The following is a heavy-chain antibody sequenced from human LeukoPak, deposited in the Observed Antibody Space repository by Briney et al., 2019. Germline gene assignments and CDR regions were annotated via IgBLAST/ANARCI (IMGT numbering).Heavy chain of an antibody. V-gene: IGHV4-4*07. Sequence: SETLSLTCAVAGGSIRSYWSWIRQPAGKGLEWIGRIYGSGSTDYNPSLKSRVTMSIDTSKNQFSLNLISVTAADTAVYYCARDSGTTGEVKFDPWGQGTLVTVSS. J-gene: IGHJ5*02. D-gene: IGHD3-10*01. CDR2: IYGSGST. CDR1: GGSIRSY. CDR3: ARDSGTTGEVKFDP.